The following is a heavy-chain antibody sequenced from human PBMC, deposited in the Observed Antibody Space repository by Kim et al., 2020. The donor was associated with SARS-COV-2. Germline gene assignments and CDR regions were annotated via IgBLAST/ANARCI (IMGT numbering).Heavy chain of an antibody. CDR3: ARDEYLDTAMVSSSSYYYGRDV. CDR1: GFTVSNNY. J-gene: IGHJ6*02. CDR2: IYSGGST. Sequence: GGSLRLSCAASGFTVSNNYMSWVRQAPGKGLEWVSVIYSGGSTYYADSVKGRFTISRDNSKNTLYLQMNSLRAEDTAVYYCARDEYLDTAMVSSSSYYYGRDVWGQGPTVTVSS. D-gene: IGHD5-18*01. V-gene: IGHV3-66*01.